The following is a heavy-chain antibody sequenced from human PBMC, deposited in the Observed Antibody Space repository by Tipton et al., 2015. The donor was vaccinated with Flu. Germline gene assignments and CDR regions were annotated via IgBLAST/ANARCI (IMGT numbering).Heavy chain of an antibody. V-gene: IGHV4-61*02. CDR2: IYTSGST. Sequence: TLSLTCTVSGGSTSSGSYYWSWIRQPAGQGLEWIGRIYTSGSTNYNPSLKSRVTRSVDTSKNQFSLKLSSVTAADTAVYYCARVRDVLLWFGELGYFDYWGQGTLVTVSS. CDR1: GGSTSSGSYY. CDR3: ARVRDVLLWFGELGYFDY. J-gene: IGHJ4*02. D-gene: IGHD3-10*01.